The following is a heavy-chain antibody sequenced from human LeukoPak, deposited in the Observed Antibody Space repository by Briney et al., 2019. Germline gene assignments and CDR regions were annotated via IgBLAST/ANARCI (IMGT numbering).Heavy chain of an antibody. Sequence: GRSLRLSCAASGFTFDDYAMHWVRQAPGKGLEWVSGISWNSGSIGCADSVKGRFTISRDNAKNSLYLQMNSLRAEDMALYYCAKGGGSSTLHYFDYWGQGTLVTVSS. CDR1: GFTFDDYA. CDR3: AKGGGSSTLHYFDY. D-gene: IGHD3-10*01. CDR2: ISWNSGSI. V-gene: IGHV3-9*03. J-gene: IGHJ4*02.